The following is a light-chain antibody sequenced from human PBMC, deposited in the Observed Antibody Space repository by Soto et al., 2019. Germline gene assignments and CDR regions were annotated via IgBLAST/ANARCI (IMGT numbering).Light chain of an antibody. CDR2: DVS. V-gene: IGLV2-14*03. CDR3: KSYTSNNTYV. Sequence: QSALTQPASVSGSPGQAVTISCSGTSSDVGAFNYVSWYQQHPGKAPQLLIYDVSNRPSGVSYRFSGSKSGNTASLTISGLRAEDEADYYCKSYTSNNTYVFGTGTKLTVL. CDR1: SSDVGAFNY. J-gene: IGLJ1*01.